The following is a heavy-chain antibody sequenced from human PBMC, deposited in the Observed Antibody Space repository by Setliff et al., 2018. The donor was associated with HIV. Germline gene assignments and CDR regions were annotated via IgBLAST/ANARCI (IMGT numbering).Heavy chain of an antibody. CDR3: SRAAYDAADWLDP. J-gene: IGHJ5*02. D-gene: IGHD1-1*01. CDR1: SESIVSYY. V-gene: IGHV4-4*08. CDR2: IHTSGRT. Sequence: KPSETLSLTCAVSSESIVSYYWNWVRQPPGRGLEWIGYIHTSGRTKYNPSLKSRLTILVDTSKKQFSLRLTSVTAADTAVYYCSRAAYDAADWLDPWGQGTLVTVS.